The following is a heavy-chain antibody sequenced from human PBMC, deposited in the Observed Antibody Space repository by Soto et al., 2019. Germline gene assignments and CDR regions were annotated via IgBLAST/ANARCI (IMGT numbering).Heavy chain of an antibody. CDR2: IGYDGSDK. CDR1: GFTFSGYG. D-gene: IGHD4-17*01. V-gene: IGHV3-33*01. CDR3: ARYYGYGDYGGFDY. Sequence: GGSLRLSCVASGFTFSGYGIHWVRQAPGKGLEWVAMIGYDGSDKYYADSVKGRFTISRDNSKNTVYLQMNSLRAEDTAVYYCARYYGYGDYGGFDYWGQGSLVTVSS. J-gene: IGHJ4*02.